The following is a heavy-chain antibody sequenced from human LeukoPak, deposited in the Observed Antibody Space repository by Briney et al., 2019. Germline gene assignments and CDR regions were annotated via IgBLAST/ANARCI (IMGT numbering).Heavy chain of an antibody. J-gene: IGHJ6*03. Sequence: GGSLRLSCAASGFTFSRYWMNWVRQAPGKGLVWVSRINSDGSSTSYADSVKGRFTISRDNGKNTLYLQMNSLRAEDTAVYYCARAGYSGYDYGYYYYYMDVWAKGQWSPSL. CDR2: INSDGSST. V-gene: IGHV3-74*01. CDR1: GFTFSRYW. CDR3: ARAGYSGYDYGYYYYYMDV. D-gene: IGHD5-12*01.